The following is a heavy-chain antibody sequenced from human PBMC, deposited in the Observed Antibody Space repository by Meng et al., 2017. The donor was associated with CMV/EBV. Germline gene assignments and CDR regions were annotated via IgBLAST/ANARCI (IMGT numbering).Heavy chain of an antibody. CDR2: ISSSSSYI. J-gene: IGHJ4*02. V-gene: IGHV3-21*01. Sequence: GESLKISCAASGFTFSSYSMNWVRQAPGKGLEWVSSISSSSSYIYYADSVKGRFTISRDNAKNSLYQQMNSLRAEDTAVYYCARDCSSTSCYSDNYWGQGTLVTVSS. CDR1: GFTFSSYS. D-gene: IGHD2-2*01. CDR3: ARDCSSTSCYSDNY.